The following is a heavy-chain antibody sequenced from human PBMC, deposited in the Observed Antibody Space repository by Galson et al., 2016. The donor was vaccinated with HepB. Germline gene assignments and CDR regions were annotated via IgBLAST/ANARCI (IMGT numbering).Heavy chain of an antibody. CDR1: GGSISSGNW. J-gene: IGHJ4*02. V-gene: IGHV4-4*02. D-gene: IGHD7-27*01. CDR3: ATSGGPTWGSFDY. CDR2: IHHSGNT. Sequence: ETLSLTCAVSGGSISSGNWWSWVRQPPGKGLEWIGEIHHSGNTNYNSSLKSRVTISVDKSKRQFSLRLRSVTAAGTAVYYCATSGGPTWGSFDYWGQGTLVTVSS.